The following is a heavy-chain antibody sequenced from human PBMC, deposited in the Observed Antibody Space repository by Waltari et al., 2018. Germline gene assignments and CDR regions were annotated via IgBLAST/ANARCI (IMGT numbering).Heavy chain of an antibody. CDR3: AKDVRGGSYAASLVFGY. CDR1: GGSISSYY. V-gene: IGHV4-59*12. CDR2: IYYSGST. J-gene: IGHJ4*02. D-gene: IGHD1-26*01. Sequence: QVQLQESGPGLVKPSETLSLTCTVSGGSISSYYWSWIRQPPGKGLEWIGYIYYSGSTNYNPSLKSRVTISVDTSKNQFSLKLSSVTAADTAVYYCAKDVRGGSYAASLVFGYWGQGTLVTVSS.